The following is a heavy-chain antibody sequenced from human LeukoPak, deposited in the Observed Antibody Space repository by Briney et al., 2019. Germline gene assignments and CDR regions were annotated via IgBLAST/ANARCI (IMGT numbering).Heavy chain of an antibody. Sequence: GGSLRLFCALSVVTASINYMSCVRQAPGKGLGWVSVIYSGVSTYYANSVKGRFTISRDNSKNTLYLQMNRLRGEDTAVYYCARDTVNYHDAFDIWGQGKMVTVSS. J-gene: IGHJ3*02. CDR2: IYSGVST. V-gene: IGHV3-53*01. CDR3: ARDTVNYHDAFDI. CDR1: VVTASINY. D-gene: IGHD4-17*01.